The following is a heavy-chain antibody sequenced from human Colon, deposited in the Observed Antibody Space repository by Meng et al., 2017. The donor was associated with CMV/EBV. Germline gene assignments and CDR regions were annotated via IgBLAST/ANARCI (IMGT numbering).Heavy chain of an antibody. CDR2: IYYNGRT. CDR3: ARGGEMNHDY. Sequence: SETLSLTCSVSSDSVRTSTYYWAWIRQAPGKRLEWIGNIYYNGRTNYNPSLKSRVTISMDTSKNHFSLRLSSVTAADTAIYYCARGGEMNHDYWGQGTLVTVSS. V-gene: IGHV4-39*07. CDR1: SDSVRTSTYY. J-gene: IGHJ4*02. D-gene: IGHD1-14*01.